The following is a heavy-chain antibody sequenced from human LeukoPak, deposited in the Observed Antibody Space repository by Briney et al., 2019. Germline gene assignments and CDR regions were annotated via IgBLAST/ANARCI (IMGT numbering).Heavy chain of an antibody. CDR2: ISSSSSYT. CDR1: GFTFSDYY. J-gene: IGHJ5*02. CDR3: AKEHTVRGVIFWFDP. D-gene: IGHD3-10*01. V-gene: IGHV3-11*06. Sequence: PGGSLRLSCAASGFTFSDYYMSWIRQAPGKGLEWVSYISSSSSYTNYADSVMGRFTISRDNSENTLYLEMNSLRAEDTAVYFCAKEHTVRGVIFWFDPWGQGTLVTVSS.